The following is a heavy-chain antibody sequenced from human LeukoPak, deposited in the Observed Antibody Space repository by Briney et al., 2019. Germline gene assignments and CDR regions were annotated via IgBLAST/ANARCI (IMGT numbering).Heavy chain of an antibody. J-gene: IGHJ4*02. V-gene: IGHV4-38-2*02. CDR2: IHHSGST. CDR3: ARDPRFSPFDY. Sequence: PSETLSLTCTVSSYSITSGIYWGWIRQPPGKGLEWIGSIHHSGSTYYSPSLKSRLTISVDTSKNQFSLMLTSVTAADTAVYYCARDPRFSPFDYWGQGTLVTVSS. CDR1: SYSITSGIY.